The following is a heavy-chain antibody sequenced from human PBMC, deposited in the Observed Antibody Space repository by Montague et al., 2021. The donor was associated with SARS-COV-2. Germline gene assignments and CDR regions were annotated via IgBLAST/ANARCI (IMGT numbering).Heavy chain of an antibody. D-gene: IGHD2-15*01. J-gene: IGHJ6*03. CDR1: GTSFSGYY. V-gene: IGHV4-34*01. Sequence: SETLSLTCAVHGTSFSGYYWNWIRQPPGKGLEWIGEINHGGNTNYNPSLKNRLTISVDTSKNQFSLKLTSVAATDTAVYYCARLRDGVVPSPILGIGPYYSYCYMDVWGRGTTVTVS. CDR3: ARLRDGVVPSPILGIGPYYSYCYMDV. CDR2: INHGGNT.